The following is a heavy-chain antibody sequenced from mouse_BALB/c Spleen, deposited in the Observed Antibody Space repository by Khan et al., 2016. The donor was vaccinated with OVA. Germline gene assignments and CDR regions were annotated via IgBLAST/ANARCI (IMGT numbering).Heavy chain of an antibody. CDR1: GFSLTGNG. J-gene: IGHJ4*01. Sequence: QVQLKQSGPGLVAPSQSLSITCTVSGFSLTGNGVNWVRQPPGKGLEWLGMIWGDGSTDYNSALKSRLSISKDNSKSQVFLKMNSLQTDDTARYYCASAYYYGRALDYWGQGTSVTVSS. CDR2: IWGDGST. CDR3: ASAYYYGRALDY. V-gene: IGHV2-6-7*01. D-gene: IGHD1-1*01.